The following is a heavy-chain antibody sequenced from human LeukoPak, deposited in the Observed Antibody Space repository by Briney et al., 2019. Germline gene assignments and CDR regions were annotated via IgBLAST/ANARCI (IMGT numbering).Heavy chain of an antibody. Sequence: SQTLSLTCTVSGGSISSGDYYWSWIRQPPGKGLEWIGYIYYSGSTYYNPSLKSRVTISVVTSKNQFSLKLSSVTAADTAVYYCARGQTMVRGVVDYWGQGTLVTVSS. V-gene: IGHV4-30-4*01. CDR1: GGSISSGDYY. CDR3: ARGQTMVRGVVDY. J-gene: IGHJ4*02. D-gene: IGHD3-10*01. CDR2: IYYSGST.